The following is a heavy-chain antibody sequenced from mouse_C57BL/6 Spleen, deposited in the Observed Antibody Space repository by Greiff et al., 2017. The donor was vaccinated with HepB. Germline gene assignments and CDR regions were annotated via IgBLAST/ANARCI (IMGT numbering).Heavy chain of an antibody. CDR2: IYPGGGYT. D-gene: IGHD1-1*02. V-gene: IGHV1-63*01. CDR3: ARGVATYYWYFDV. J-gene: IGHJ1*03. Sequence: VQVVESGAELVRPGTSVKMSCKASGYTFTNYWIGWAKQRPGHGLEWIGDIYPGGGYTNYNEKLKGKATLTADKSSSTAYMQFSSLTSEDAAIYYCARGVATYYWYFDVWGTGTTVTVSS. CDR1: GYTFTNYW.